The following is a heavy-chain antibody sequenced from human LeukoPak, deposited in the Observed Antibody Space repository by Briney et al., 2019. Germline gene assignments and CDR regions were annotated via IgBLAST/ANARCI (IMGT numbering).Heavy chain of an antibody. CDR3: ARETVPTYYDFWSGYYRDYYYGMDV. CDR2: INGDGSST. Sequence: PGGSLRLSCAASGFTFSSYWMHWVRQAPGKGLVWVSRINGDGSSTSYADSVKGRFTISRDNAKNTLYLQMNSLRAEDTAVYYCARETVPTYYDFWSGYYRDYYYGMDVWGQGTTVTVSS. CDR1: GFTFSSYW. V-gene: IGHV3-74*01. J-gene: IGHJ6*02. D-gene: IGHD3-3*01.